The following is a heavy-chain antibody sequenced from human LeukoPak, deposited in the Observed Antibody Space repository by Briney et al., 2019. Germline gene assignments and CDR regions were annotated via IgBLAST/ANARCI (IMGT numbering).Heavy chain of an antibody. V-gene: IGHV3-48*04. J-gene: IGHJ4*02. CDR3: ARDWGTTGTTSRFDY. CDR2: ISGRSDTI. D-gene: IGHD1-1*01. Sequence: GGSLRLSCAASGFTFSSYNMNWVRQAPGKGLEWVSYISGRSDTIYYADSVKGRFTVPRNNAKNSLYLQMNSLRAEDTAVYYCARDWGTTGTTSRFDYWGQGTLVTVSS. CDR1: GFTFSSYN.